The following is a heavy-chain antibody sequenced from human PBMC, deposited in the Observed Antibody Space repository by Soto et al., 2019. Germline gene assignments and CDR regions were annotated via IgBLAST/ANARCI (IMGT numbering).Heavy chain of an antibody. CDR2: ISGSGGST. CDR1: GFTFSSYA. V-gene: IGHV3-23*01. Sequence: HPGGSLRLSCAASGFTFSSYAMSWVRQAPGKGLEWVSAISGSGGSTYYADSVKGRFTISRDNSKNTLYLQMNSLRAEDTAVYYCAKRVYSSSSKNWFDPWGQGTLVTVSS. CDR3: AKRVYSSSSKNWFDP. D-gene: IGHD6-6*01. J-gene: IGHJ5*02.